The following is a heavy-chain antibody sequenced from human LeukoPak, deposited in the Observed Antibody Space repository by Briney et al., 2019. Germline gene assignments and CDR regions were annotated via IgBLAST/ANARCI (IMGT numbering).Heavy chain of an antibody. J-gene: IGHJ4*02. CDR3: AKERAIAAAATFDY. D-gene: IGHD6-13*01. CDR1: GFTFSSYG. V-gene: IGHV3-30*02. Sequence: GRSLRLSCAASGFTFSSYGMHWVRQAPGKGLEWVAFIRYDGSNKYYADSVKGRFTISRDNSKNTLYLQMNSLGAEDTAVYYCAKERAIAAAATFDYWGQGTLVTVSS. CDR2: IRYDGSNK.